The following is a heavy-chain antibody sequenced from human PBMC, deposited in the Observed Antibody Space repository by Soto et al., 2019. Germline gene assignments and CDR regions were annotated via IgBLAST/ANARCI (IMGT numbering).Heavy chain of an antibody. V-gene: IGHV3-30-3*01. D-gene: IGHD3-10*01. J-gene: IGHJ4*02. Sequence: GGSLRLSCAASGFTFSSYAMHWVRQAPGKGLEWVAVISYDGSNKYYADSVKGRFTISRDNSKNTLYLQMNSLRAEDTAVYYSAREVGYYGSGSYYNSPGYFDYWGQGTLVTVSS. CDR3: AREVGYYGSGSYYNSPGYFDY. CDR1: GFTFSSYA. CDR2: ISYDGSNK.